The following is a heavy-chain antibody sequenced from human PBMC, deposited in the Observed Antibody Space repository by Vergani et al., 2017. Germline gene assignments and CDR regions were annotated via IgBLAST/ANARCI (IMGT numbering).Heavy chain of an antibody. J-gene: IGHJ4*02. CDR3: ARDGSGSYYIPSNYFDY. CDR2: IKQDGSEK. D-gene: IGHD3-10*01. V-gene: IGHV3-7*01. Sequence: EVQLVESGGGLVQPGGSLRLSCAASGFTFSSYWMSWVRQAPGKGLEWVANIKQDGSEKYYVDSVKGRFTISRDNAKNSLYLQMNSLRAEDTAVYYCARDGSGSYYIPSNYFDYWGQGTLVTVSS. CDR1: GFTFSSYW.